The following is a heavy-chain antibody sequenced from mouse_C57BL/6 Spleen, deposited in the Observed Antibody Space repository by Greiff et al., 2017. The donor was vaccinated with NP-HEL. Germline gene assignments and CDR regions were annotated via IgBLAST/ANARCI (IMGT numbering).Heavy chain of an antibody. CDR3: ARDAGDYEYFDV. Sequence: EVKLMESGGGLVQSGRSLRLSCATSGFTFSDFYMEWVRQAPGKGLEWIAASRNKANDYTTEYSASVKGRFIVSRDTSQSILYLQMNALRAEDTAIYYCARDAGDYEYFDVWGTGTTVTVSS. J-gene: IGHJ1*03. CDR1: GFTFSDFY. D-gene: IGHD2-4*01. V-gene: IGHV7-1*01. CDR2: SRNKANDYTT.